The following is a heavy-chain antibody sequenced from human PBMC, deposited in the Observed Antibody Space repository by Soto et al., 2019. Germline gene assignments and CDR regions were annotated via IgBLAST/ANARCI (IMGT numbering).Heavy chain of an antibody. D-gene: IGHD3-22*01. J-gene: IGHJ4*02. CDR3: ARGGYSSGYHY. CDR2: TTASNTHT. CDR1: GYTFTSFD. V-gene: IGHV1-18*04. Sequence: QVQLLQSGTEVKEPGASXKVSCKASGYTFTSFDXXXXRQAPGQGLEWVGWTTASNTHTNYAQKLQGRVTMTTDTSTTTAYMELRSLRSDDTAIYYCARGGYSSGYHYWGQGTLVTVSS.